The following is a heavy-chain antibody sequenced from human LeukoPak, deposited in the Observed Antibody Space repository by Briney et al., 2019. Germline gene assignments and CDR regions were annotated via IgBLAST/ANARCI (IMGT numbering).Heavy chain of an antibody. D-gene: IGHD3-10*01. V-gene: IGHV4-59*01. Sequence: SETLSLTCTVSGGSISSYYWSWIRQPPGKGLEWIGYIYYSGSTNYNPSLKSRVTISVDTSKNQFSLKLSSVTAADTAVYYCARDRGYLHYFDYWGQGTLVTVSS. CDR3: ARDRGYLHYFDY. CDR1: GGSISSYY. CDR2: IYYSGST. J-gene: IGHJ4*02.